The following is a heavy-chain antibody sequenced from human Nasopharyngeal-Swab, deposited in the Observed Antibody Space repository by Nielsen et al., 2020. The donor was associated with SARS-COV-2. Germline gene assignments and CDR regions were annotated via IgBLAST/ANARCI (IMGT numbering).Heavy chain of an antibody. Sequence: RQAPGKGLEWIGSISYGGSTYYNPSLKGRVTISVDTSKNQFSLKLSSVTAADTAVYYCARDDRAGTTGLLVQHYFDYWGQGTLVTVSS. CDR3: ARDDRAGTTGLLVQHYFDY. D-gene: IGHD2-15*01. CDR2: ISYGGST. J-gene: IGHJ4*02. V-gene: IGHV4-39*07.